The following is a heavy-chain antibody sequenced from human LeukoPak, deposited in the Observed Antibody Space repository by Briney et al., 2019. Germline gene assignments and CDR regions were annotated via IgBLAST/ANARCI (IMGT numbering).Heavy chain of an antibody. J-gene: IGHJ4*02. D-gene: IGHD5-18*01. CDR1: GSSFTSYW. CDR3: ARQTAMGRSGDY. V-gene: IGHV5-51*01. Sequence: PGASLKISCKASGSSFTSYWIGWVRQMPGKGLEWMGIIDPSDSETRYTPSFQGQVTISADKSLSTAYLQWNSLKASDTAMYYCARQTAMGRSGDYWGQGTLLTVSS. CDR2: IDPSDSET.